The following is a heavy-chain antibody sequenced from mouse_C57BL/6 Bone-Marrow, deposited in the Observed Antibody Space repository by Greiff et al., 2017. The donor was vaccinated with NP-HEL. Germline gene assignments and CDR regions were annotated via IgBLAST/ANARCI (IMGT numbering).Heavy chain of an antibody. V-gene: IGHV1-81*01. CDR2: IYPRSGNT. D-gene: IGHD1-1*01. J-gene: IGHJ1*03. CDR1: GYTFTSYG. CDR3: ARGGYYYGSSYDFDV. Sequence: QVQLQQSGAELARPGASVKLSCKASGYTFTSYGISWVKQRTGQGLEWIGEIYPRSGNTYYNEKFKGKATLTADKSSSTAYMELRSLTSEDSTVYFCARGGYYYGSSYDFDVWGTGTTVTVSS.